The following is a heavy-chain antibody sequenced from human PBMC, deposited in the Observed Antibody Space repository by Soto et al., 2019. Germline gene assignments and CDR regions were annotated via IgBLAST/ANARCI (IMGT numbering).Heavy chain of an antibody. J-gene: IGHJ2*01. Sequence: QVQLQESGPGLVKPSETLSLTCTVSGGSISSYYWSWIRQPPGKGLEWIGYIYYSGSTNYNPSLTSRVTISVDTAKNQFSLKLSSVTAADTAVYYWARKLGLDFDLWGRGTLVTVS. CDR1: GGSISSYY. V-gene: IGHV4-59*08. D-gene: IGHD1-26*01. CDR2: IYYSGST. CDR3: ARKLGLDFDL.